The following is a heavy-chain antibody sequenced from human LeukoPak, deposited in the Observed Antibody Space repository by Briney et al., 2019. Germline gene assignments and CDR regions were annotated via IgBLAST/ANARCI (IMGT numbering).Heavy chain of an antibody. Sequence: ASVKVSCKASGYTFTSYGISWVRQAPGQGLEWMGWISAYNGNTNHAQKLQGRVTMTTDTSTSTAYMELRSLRSDDTAVYYCARGDYDFWSGYLGQIDYWGQGTLVTVSS. V-gene: IGHV1-18*01. D-gene: IGHD3-3*01. CDR2: ISAYNGNT. CDR1: GYTFTSYG. J-gene: IGHJ4*02. CDR3: ARGDYDFWSGYLGQIDY.